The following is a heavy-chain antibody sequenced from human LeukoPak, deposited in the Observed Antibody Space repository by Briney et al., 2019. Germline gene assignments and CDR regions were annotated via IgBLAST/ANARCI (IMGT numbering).Heavy chain of an antibody. V-gene: IGHV1-69*04. CDR1: GGTFNSYA. D-gene: IGHD3-10*01. CDR3: ARDHRGYYGSGSPDAFDI. CDR2: IIPILGIA. Sequence: GSSVTVSCKASGGTFNSYAISWVRQAPGPRLEWTGRIIPILGIANYAQKFQGRVTITADKSTSTAYMELSSLRSEDTAVYYCARDHRGYYGSGSPDAFDIWGQGTMVTVSS. J-gene: IGHJ3*02.